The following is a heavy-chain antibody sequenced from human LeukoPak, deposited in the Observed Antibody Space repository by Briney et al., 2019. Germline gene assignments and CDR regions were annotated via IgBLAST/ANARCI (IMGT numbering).Heavy chain of an antibody. Sequence: PGGSLRLSCAASGFTFSSYGMHWVRQAPGKGLEWVAFIRYDGSNKYYADSVRGRFIISRDKSKNTLYLQMNSLKVEDTAIYYCAKAESGYYNDAFDIWGQGTMVTVSS. CDR2: IRYDGSNK. CDR3: AKAESGYYNDAFDI. J-gene: IGHJ3*02. D-gene: IGHD3-22*01. CDR1: GFTFSSYG. V-gene: IGHV3-30*02.